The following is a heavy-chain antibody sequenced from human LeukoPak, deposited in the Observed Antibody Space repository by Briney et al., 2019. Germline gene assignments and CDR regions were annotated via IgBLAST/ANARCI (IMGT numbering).Heavy chain of an antibody. V-gene: IGHV3-48*02. CDR1: GLTFSSYN. Sequence: PGGSLRLSCVGSGLTFSSYNMNWVRQAPGQGLEWVSYISTSSVIYYADSVKGRFTISRDDAKNSLYLQMNSLRDEDTAVYYCARVRGVHYDIDVWGQGTTVTVSS. D-gene: IGHD3-10*01. CDR2: ISTSSVI. CDR3: ARVRGVHYDIDV. J-gene: IGHJ6*02.